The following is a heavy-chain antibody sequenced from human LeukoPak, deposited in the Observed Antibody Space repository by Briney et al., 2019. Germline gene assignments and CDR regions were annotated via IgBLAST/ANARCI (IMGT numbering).Heavy chain of an antibody. D-gene: IGHD3-3*01. CDR2: INPDRSTT. J-gene: IGHJ4*02. V-gene: IGHV3-74*01. Sequence: PGGSLRLSCAASGFTFSSYWMHWVRQAPGKGLVWVSRINPDRSTTGHADSVKGRFTTSRDNAKNTLFLQMNSLRAEDTAVYYCTRDFDFSSAIWGQGTLVTVSS. CDR1: GFTFSSYW. CDR3: TRDFDFSSAI.